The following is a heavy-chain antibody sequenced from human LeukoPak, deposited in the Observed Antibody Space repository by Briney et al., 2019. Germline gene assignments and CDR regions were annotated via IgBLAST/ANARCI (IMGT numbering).Heavy chain of an antibody. Sequence: GGSLRLSCTGSGFSFTNYAMHWVRQAPGEGLEWVAVISYDESKIYYADSVKGRFTISRDLSTNTLYLQMNSLTTEDTAMYYCARRYFDYWGQGTLVTVSS. CDR2: ISYDESKI. V-gene: IGHV3-30*03. J-gene: IGHJ4*02. CDR1: GFSFTNYA. CDR3: ARRYFDY.